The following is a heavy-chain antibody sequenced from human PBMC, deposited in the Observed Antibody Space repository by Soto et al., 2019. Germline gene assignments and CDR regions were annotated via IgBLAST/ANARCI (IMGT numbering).Heavy chain of an antibody. CDR2: INPNSGGT. J-gene: IGHJ6*02. Sequence: ASVKVSCKASGFTFTGHYMHWVRQAPGQGLEWMGWINPNSGGTKYGQKFQGRVTLTRETSISTAYMELNSLTSDDTAVYYCARAGIAAPRSGEYGMDVWGQGTTVTAP. D-gene: IGHD6-13*01. V-gene: IGHV1-2*02. CDR1: GFTFTGHY. CDR3: ARAGIAAPRSGEYGMDV.